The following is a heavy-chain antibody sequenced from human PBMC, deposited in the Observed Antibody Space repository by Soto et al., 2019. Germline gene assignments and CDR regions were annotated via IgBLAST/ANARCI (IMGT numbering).Heavy chain of an antibody. CDR3: ATMAYDRRGSVYY. Sequence: PSETLSLTCTVSGGSISSYDWSWIRHPPGKGLEWIGYSYYSGSTNYNPSLKSRVTISVDTAKNQFSLKLSSVTAADTAVYYCATMAYDRRGSVYYWGQGTLVTVSS. CDR1: GGSISSYD. D-gene: IGHD3-22*01. V-gene: IGHV4-59*01. J-gene: IGHJ4*02. CDR2: SYYSGST.